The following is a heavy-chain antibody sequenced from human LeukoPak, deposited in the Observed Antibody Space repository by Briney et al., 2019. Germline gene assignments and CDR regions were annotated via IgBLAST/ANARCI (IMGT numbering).Heavy chain of an antibody. D-gene: IGHD5-24*01. CDR1: GFTFSSYS. CDR3: AREFRDGFDY. V-gene: IGHV3-48*02. J-gene: IGHJ4*02. CDR2: ISSSSTI. Sequence: GGSLRLSCAASGFTFSSYSMNWVRQAPGKGLEWVSYISSSSTIYYADSVKGRFTISRDNAKNSLYLQMNSLRDEDTAVYYCAREFRDGFDYWGQGTLVTVSS.